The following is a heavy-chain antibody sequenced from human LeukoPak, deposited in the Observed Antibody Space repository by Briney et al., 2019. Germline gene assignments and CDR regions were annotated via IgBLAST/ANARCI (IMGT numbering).Heavy chain of an antibody. CDR1: GGTFSSYA. CDR3: ARGGVQLWFAHFDY. CDR2: IIPIFGTA. J-gene: IGHJ4*02. Sequence: GASVKVSCKAPGGTFSSYAISWVRQAPGQGLEWMGGIIPIFGTANYAQKFQGRVTITTDESTSTAYMELSSLRSEDTAVYYCARGGVQLWFAHFDYWGQGTLVTVSS. D-gene: IGHD5-18*01. V-gene: IGHV1-69*05.